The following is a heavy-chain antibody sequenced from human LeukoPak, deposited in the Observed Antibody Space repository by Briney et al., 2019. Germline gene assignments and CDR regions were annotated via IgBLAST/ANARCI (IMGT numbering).Heavy chain of an antibody. D-gene: IGHD3-10*01. V-gene: IGHV3-7*03. J-gene: IGHJ4*02. CDR1: GLNFSDYW. CDR3: ARDYYGRLDF. Sequence: GGSLRLSRVASGLNFSDYWMSWVRQAPGKGLEWVANIKHDGSDKYYGDSVKGRFTFSRDNAKNSLYLHMNGLRVEDTAFYYCARDYYGRLDFWGQGTLVTVSS. CDR2: IKHDGSDK.